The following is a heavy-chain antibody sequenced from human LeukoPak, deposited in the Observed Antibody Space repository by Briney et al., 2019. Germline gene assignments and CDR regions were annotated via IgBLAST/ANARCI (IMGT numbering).Heavy chain of an antibody. CDR3: ARENPDIVVVVAATPGWFDP. J-gene: IGHJ5*02. CDR2: ISAYNGNT. CDR1: GYTFTSYG. V-gene: IGHV1-18*01. D-gene: IGHD2-15*01. Sequence: GASVKVSCKASGYTFTSYGISWVGQAPGQGLEWMGWISAYNGNTNYAQKLQGRVTMTTDTSTSTAYMELRSLRSDDTAVYYCARENPDIVVVVAATPGWFDPWGQGTLVTVSS.